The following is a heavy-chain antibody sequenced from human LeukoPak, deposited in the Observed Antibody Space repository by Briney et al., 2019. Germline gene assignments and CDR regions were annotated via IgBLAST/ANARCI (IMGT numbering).Heavy chain of an antibody. D-gene: IGHD3-10*01. CDR3: ARFRDYYGSGSYYNAQYYFDY. Sequence: PSETLSLTCAVYGGSFSGYYWSWIRQPPGKGLEWIGEINHSGSTNYNPSLKSRVTISVDTPKNQFSLKLSSVTAADTAVYYCARFRDYYGSGSYYNAQYYFDYWGQGTLVTVSS. V-gene: IGHV4-34*01. CDR2: INHSGST. CDR1: GGSFSGYY. J-gene: IGHJ4*02.